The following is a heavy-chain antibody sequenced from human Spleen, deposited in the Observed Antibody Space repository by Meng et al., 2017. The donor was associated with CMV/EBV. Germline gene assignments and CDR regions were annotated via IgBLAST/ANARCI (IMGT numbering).Heavy chain of an antibody. CDR2: ISGRGGTT. V-gene: IGHV3-23*01. Sequence: GESLKISCAASGVTFTSHAMSWVRQAPGKGPEWVSSISGRGGTTHYADSVQGRFVISRDNSKNMLYLQMNSLSDDDTAMYYCAKGLGSSWGWFDSWGQGTLVTVSS. J-gene: IGHJ5*01. D-gene: IGHD6-13*01. CDR1: GVTFTSHA. CDR3: AKGLGSSWGWFDS.